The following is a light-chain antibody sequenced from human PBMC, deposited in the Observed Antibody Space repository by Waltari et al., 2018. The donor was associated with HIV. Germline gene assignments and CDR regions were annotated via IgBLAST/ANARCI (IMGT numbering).Light chain of an antibody. CDR1: PSNIGRTT. V-gene: IGLV1-44*01. CDR2: GKN. CDR3: ASWDDSLNGPV. Sequence: QSVLTQPPSASGTPEQRVTISCSGSPSNIGRTTVSWFQQFPGTAPKVLIYGKNQRPSGVPDRFSGSKSGTSASLAISGLQSEDEADYYCASWDDSLNGPVFGGGTKLTVV. J-gene: IGLJ2*01.